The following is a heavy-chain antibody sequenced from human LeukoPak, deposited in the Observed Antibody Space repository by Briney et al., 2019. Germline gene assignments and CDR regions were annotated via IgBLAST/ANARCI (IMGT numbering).Heavy chain of an antibody. D-gene: IGHD6-13*01. Sequence: ASVKVSCKASGGTFSSYAISWVRQAPGQGPEWMGRIIPILGIANYAQKFQGRVTITADKSTSTAYMELSSLRSEDTAVYYCARFSSVSSSWYRFDPWGQGTLVTVSP. CDR1: GGTFSSYA. CDR3: ARFSSVSSSWYRFDP. J-gene: IGHJ5*02. CDR2: IIPILGIA. V-gene: IGHV1-69*04.